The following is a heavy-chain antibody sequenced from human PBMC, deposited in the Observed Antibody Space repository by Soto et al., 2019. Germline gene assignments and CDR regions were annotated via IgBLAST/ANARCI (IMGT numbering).Heavy chain of an antibody. CDR3: AGEPKGGAYDLDV. J-gene: IGHJ6*02. V-gene: IGHV3-33*01. D-gene: IGHD3-16*01. Sequence: QVQLVESGGGVVQPGTSLRLSCVASRLIFSFYDMHWVRQAPGKGLEWVALIWSDGSREFYADSVKGRFTISRDNSKNTLYLQMNSLRAEDTAVYYCAGEPKGGAYDLDVWGQGNTVAVSS. CDR2: IWSDGSRE. CDR1: RLIFSFYD.